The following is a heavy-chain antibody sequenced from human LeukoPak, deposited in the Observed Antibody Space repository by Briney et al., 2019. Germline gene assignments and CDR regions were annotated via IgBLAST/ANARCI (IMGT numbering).Heavy chain of an antibody. CDR1: GGPFSGYF. CDR3: ARRYYYNLGSFPFDF. CDR2: IHNSGTT. V-gene: IGHV4-34*01. D-gene: IGHD3-10*01. J-gene: IGHJ4*02. Sequence: SETLSLTCAVSGGPFSGYFWSWIRQSSGKGLEWIGEIHNSGTTNYNPSLNSRVTISEDTSKNQFYLNLSSVTAADTAVYYCARRYYYNLGSFPFDFWGQGTLVTGSS.